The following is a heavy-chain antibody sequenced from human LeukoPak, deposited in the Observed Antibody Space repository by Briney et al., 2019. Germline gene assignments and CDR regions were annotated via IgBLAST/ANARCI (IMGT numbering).Heavy chain of an antibody. D-gene: IGHD3-10*01. Sequence: KPSETLSLTCTVSGGSTSTYYWSWIRQPPGKGLEWIGYIYNSGSTNYNPSLKSRVTISVDTSKNQFSLKLRSVTAADTAVYYCARDGVFGTFDPWGQGTLVTVSS. J-gene: IGHJ5*02. CDR2: IYNSGST. CDR3: ARDGVFGTFDP. CDR1: GGSTSTYY. V-gene: IGHV4-59*01.